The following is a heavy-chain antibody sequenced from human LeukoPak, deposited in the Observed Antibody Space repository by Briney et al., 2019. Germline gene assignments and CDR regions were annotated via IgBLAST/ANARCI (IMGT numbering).Heavy chain of an antibody. CDR2: IYGTGST. CDR3: ARYDSRGSASTRFDY. J-gene: IGHJ4*02. CDR1: GYSLGKNYY. V-gene: IGHV4-38-2*01. D-gene: IGHD3-16*01. Sequence: SETLSLTRAVSGYSLGKNYYWGWIRPPPGKGLEWIGRIYGTGSTSYNPSLMNRVTMSVDTSKNHFSLKLTSVTAADTAVYYCARYDSRGSASTRFDYWVQGILVTISS.